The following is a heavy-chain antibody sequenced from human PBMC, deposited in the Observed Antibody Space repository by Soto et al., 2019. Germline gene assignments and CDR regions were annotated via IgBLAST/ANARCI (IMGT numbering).Heavy chain of an antibody. CDR2: INHSGST. V-gene: IGHV4-34*01. Sequence: QVQLQQWGAGLLKPSETLSLTCAVYGGSFSNYYWSWIRQPPGKGLEWIGEINHSGSTNYNPSLKGRVTIPVDTSKTQFSLKLSSVTAADPAVYYCAREGRYFHLWGRGPLVTVSS. J-gene: IGHJ2*01. CDR1: GGSFSNYY. CDR3: AREGRYFHL.